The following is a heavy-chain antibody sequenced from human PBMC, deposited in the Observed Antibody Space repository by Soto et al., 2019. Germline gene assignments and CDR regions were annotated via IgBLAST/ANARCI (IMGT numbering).Heavy chain of an antibody. V-gene: IGHV1-69*13. Sequence: SVKVSCKASGGTFSSYAISWVRQAPGQGLEWMGGIIPIFGTANYAQKFQGRVTITADESTSTAYMELSSLRSEDTAVYYCAITYYDFWSGSGSYYGMDVWGQGTTVTVSS. CDR1: GGTFSSYA. CDR3: AITYYDFWSGSGSYYGMDV. D-gene: IGHD3-3*01. CDR2: IIPIFGTA. J-gene: IGHJ6*02.